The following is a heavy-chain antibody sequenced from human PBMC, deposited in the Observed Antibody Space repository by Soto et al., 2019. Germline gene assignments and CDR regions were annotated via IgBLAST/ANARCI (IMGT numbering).Heavy chain of an antibody. CDR3: TRGFDGSADY. CDR1: GYTFSGYY. D-gene: IGHD3-10*01. CDR2: MNPKSGGT. V-gene: IGHV1-2*02. Sequence: ASVKVSCKASGYTFSGYYTHWVRQAPGQGLEWMGWMNPKSGGTYFAQKFQGRVTLTRDTSISTAYMEVSRLRSEDTAVYYCTRGFDGSADYWGQGTLVTVSS. J-gene: IGHJ4*02.